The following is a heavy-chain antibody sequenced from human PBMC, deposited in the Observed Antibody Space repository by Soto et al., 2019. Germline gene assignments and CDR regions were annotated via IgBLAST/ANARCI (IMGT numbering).Heavy chain of an antibody. D-gene: IGHD2-2*02. V-gene: IGHV3-66*04. Sequence: EVQLVESEGGLVQPGGSLRLSCAASGFTVSSNYMSWVRQAPGKGLEWVSVIYSGGSTYYADSVKGRFTISRDNSKNTLYLQMNSLRAEDTAVYYCARRGGYCSSTSCYIFGAFDIWGQGTMVTVSS. CDR2: IYSGGST. CDR1: GFTVSSNY. J-gene: IGHJ3*02. CDR3: ARRGGYCSSTSCYIFGAFDI.